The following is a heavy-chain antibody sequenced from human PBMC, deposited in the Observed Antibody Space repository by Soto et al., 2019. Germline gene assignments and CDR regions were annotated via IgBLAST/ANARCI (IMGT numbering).Heavy chain of an antibody. CDR1: GYSFTSSC. V-gene: IGHV5-51*01. CDR3: ARHAARMGHPDFWSGYLNWFDP. CDR2: IYPGDSDT. Sequence: PVESLKISCKVSGYSFTSSCICCVRQRPGKVLECSSIIYPGDSDTRYSPSFQVHITISADNSISTYYVQWSILKASYTAVYYSARHAARMGHPDFWSGYLNWFDPWGQGTLVTVSS. J-gene: IGHJ5*02. D-gene: IGHD3-3*01.